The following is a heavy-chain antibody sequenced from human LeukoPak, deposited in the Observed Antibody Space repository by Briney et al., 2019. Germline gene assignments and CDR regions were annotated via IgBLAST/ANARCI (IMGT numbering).Heavy chain of an antibody. D-gene: IGHD3-9*01. CDR3: ARATTDYDILTGYLNWFDP. Sequence: SETLSLTCAVYGGSFSGYYWSWIRQPPGKGLEWIGEINHSGSTNYNPSLKSRVTISVDTSKNQFSLKLRSVTAADTAVYYCARATTDYDILTGYLNWFDPWGQGTLVTVSS. CDR2: INHSGST. J-gene: IGHJ5*02. V-gene: IGHV4-34*01. CDR1: GGSFSGYY.